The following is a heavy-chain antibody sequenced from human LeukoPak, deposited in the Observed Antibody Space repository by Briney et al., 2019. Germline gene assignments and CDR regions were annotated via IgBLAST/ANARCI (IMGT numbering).Heavy chain of an antibody. Sequence: GASVKVSCKASGYTFTGYYMHWVRQAPGQGLEWMGWINPNSGDTNYAQKFQGRVTMTRDTSISTAYMELSRLRSDDTAVYYCARDKYFCPSFHPGGQEPLVPVS. J-gene: IGHJ5*02. CDR2: INPNSGDT. CDR1: GYTFTGYY. V-gene: IGHV1-2*02. D-gene: IGHD2/OR15-2a*01. CDR3: ARDKYFCPSFHP.